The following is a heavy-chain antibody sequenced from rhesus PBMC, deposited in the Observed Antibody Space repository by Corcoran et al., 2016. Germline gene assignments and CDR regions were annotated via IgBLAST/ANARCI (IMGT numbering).Heavy chain of an antibody. CDR3: ARRGLLASFDY. CDR2: ISGSNRNT. CDR1: GYSISSGYY. J-gene: IGHJ4*01. Sequence: QVQLQESGPGLVKPSETLSLTFAVSGYSISSGYYWGWIRQPPGKGLEYIGYISGSNRNTNHNPSLKSRVPIAKDTSKNKFSLKLSSMTAADPAVYYCARRGLLASFDYWGQGVLVTVSS. D-gene: IGHD3-16*01. V-gene: IGHV4-99*01.